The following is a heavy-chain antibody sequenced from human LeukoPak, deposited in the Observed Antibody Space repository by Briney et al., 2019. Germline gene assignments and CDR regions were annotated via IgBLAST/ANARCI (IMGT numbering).Heavy chain of an antibody. CDR1: GFTFSNYA. J-gene: IGHJ4*02. CDR2: ISYNGNNK. CDR3: ARDITGSYSFDS. V-gene: IGHV3-30-3*01. Sequence: GGSLRLSCAASGFTFSNYAMAWVRQAPGKGLEWVAVISYNGNNKYYADSVKGRFTVSRDNSQNTVDLQMNSLRAEDTAVYYCARDITGSYSFDSWGQGTLVTVSS. D-gene: IGHD1-20*01.